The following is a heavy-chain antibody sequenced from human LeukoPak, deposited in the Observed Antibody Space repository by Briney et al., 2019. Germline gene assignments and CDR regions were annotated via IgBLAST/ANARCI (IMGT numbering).Heavy chain of an antibody. CDR1: GFTFSSYS. Sequence: KTGRSLRLSCAASGFTFSSYSMNWVRQAPGKGLEWVSSISSSSSYIYYADSVKGRFTISRDNAKNSLYLQMNSLRAEDTAVYYCARDRRAGWFDPWGQGTLVTVSS. D-gene: IGHD6-13*01. V-gene: IGHV3-21*01. CDR2: ISSSSSYI. J-gene: IGHJ5*02. CDR3: ARDRRAGWFDP.